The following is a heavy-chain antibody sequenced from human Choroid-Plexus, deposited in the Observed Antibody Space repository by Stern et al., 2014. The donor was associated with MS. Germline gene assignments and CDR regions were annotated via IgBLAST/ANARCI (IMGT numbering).Heavy chain of an antibody. CDR1: GFSFSSFG. Sequence: VQLVQSGGGVVQPGRPLRLSCAASGFSFSSFGMHWVRQAPGQGLAWVALRSYDGSKDYADSVKGRFAISRDNSKNTLYLQMNSLRAEDTAVYYCAKDRQYLTFFFDFWGQGSLVTVSS. CDR3: AKDRQYLTFFFDF. V-gene: IGHV3-30*18. CDR2: RSYDGSK. J-gene: IGHJ4*02. D-gene: IGHD2/OR15-2a*01.